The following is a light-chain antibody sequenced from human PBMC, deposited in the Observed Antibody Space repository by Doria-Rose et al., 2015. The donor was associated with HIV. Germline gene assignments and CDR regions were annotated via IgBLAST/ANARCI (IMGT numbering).Light chain of an antibody. Sequence: EIVMTQSPGTLSLSPGERATLSCRASQSFSSTYLAWYQQQPGQAPSLLIYDGSTRATGIPDRFSASGPGTDFTPTINRLEPEDFALYYCHQYGTSWTFGQGTKVEI. CDR2: DGS. V-gene: IGKV3-20*01. CDR3: HQYGTSWT. J-gene: IGKJ1*01. CDR1: QSFSSTY.